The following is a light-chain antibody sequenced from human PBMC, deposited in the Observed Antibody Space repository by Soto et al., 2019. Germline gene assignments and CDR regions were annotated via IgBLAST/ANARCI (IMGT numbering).Light chain of an antibody. CDR3: QESNNFPIT. CDR2: AAS. Sequence: DIQMTQSPSSVSASVGDTVTITCRASQGINNWLAWYQQKPGKAPKLLIYAASSLQSGVPSRFSGRGSGTDFTLSSSSLQPEDFATYYCQESNNFPITFGGGTKVEIK. J-gene: IGKJ4*01. V-gene: IGKV1D-12*01. CDR1: QGINNW.